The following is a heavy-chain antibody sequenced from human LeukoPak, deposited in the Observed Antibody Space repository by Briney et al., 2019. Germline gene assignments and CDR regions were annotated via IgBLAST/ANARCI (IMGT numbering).Heavy chain of an antibody. D-gene: IGHD5-12*01. V-gene: IGHV3-23*01. J-gene: IGHJ3*02. CDR1: GFTFSTYS. CDR3: ANPNLRRAAFRHDAFDI. CDR2: ISGSGDSK. Sequence: GASLRPFCAPSGFTFSTYSANSVRHAPGRGLECVSTISGSGDSKYYADSVKGRFTISRDNSKDTLYLQMNSLRAEDTAVYYCANPNLRRAAFRHDAFDIWGQGTMVTVSS.